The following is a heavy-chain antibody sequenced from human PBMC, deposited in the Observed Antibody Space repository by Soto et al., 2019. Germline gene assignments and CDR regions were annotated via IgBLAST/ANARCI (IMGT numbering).Heavy chain of an antibody. Sequence: ASVKVSCKASGYTFTSYDINWVRQATGQGLEWMGWMNPNSGNTGYAQKFQGRVTMTRNTSISTAYMELSSLRSEDTAVYYCARRIGSGWPFDYWGQGTLVTVSS. CDR1: GYTFTSYD. D-gene: IGHD6-19*01. CDR2: MNPNSGNT. V-gene: IGHV1-8*01. CDR3: ARRIGSGWPFDY. J-gene: IGHJ4*02.